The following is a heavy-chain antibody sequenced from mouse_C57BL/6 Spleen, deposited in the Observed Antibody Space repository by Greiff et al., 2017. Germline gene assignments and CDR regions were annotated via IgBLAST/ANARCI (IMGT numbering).Heavy chain of an antibody. Sequence: EVQLVESGGGLVKPGGSPKLSCAASGFTFSSYAMSWVRQTPEKRLEWVATISDGGSYTYYPDNVKGRFTISRDNAKNNLYLQMSHLKSEDTAMYDCAGSYYYGPWFAYWGQGTLVTVSA. CDR2: ISDGGSYT. D-gene: IGHD1-1*01. CDR3: AGSYYYGPWFAY. CDR1: GFTFSSYA. V-gene: IGHV5-4*01. J-gene: IGHJ3*01.